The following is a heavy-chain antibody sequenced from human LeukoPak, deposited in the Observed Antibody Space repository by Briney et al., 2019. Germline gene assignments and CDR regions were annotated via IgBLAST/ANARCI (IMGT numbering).Heavy chain of an antibody. Sequence: PSETLSLTCAVYGGSFSGYYWSWIRQPPGKGLEWIGEINHSGSTNYNPSLKSRVTISVDTSKNQFSMKLTSVTAAHKTVYYCARGHCGWNDHQIYYYYYYMDVWGKGHTVPVSS. V-gene: IGHV4-34*01. CDR1: GGSFSGYY. J-gene: IGHJ6*03. D-gene: IGHD1-1*01. CDR3: ARGHCGWNDHQIYYYYYYMDV. CDR2: INHSGST.